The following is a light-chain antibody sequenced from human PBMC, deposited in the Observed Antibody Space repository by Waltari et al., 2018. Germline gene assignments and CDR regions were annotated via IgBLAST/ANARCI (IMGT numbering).Light chain of an antibody. J-gene: IGKJ4*01. CDR1: QSVLYSSNNENA. Sequence: DIVMTQSPDSVAVSLGERATINCKSSQSVLYSSNNENALAWYQQKPGQPPKLLIYWTSTRESGVPDRFSGSGYGTDFTLTISSLQAEDVAVYYCQQYHSTPLTFGGGTKVEIK. V-gene: IGKV4-1*01. CDR2: WTS. CDR3: QQYHSTPLT.